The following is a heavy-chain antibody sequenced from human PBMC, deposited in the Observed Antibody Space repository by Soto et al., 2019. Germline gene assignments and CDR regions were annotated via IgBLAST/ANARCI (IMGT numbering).Heavy chain of an antibody. D-gene: IGHD2-15*01. CDR2: IYYSGST. V-gene: IGHV4-59*08. CDR1: GGSISSYY. J-gene: IGHJ4*02. CDR3: ARRWGSAADY. Sequence: PLETLSLTCTVSGGSISSYYWSWIRQPPGKGLEWIGYIYYSGSTNYNPSLKSRVTISVDTSKNQFSLKLSSVTAADTAVYYCARRWGSAADYWGQGTLVTVSS.